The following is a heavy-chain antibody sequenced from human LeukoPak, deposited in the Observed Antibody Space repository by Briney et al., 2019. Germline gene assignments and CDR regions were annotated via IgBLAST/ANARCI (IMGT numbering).Heavy chain of an antibody. CDR1: GFTVNNNY. CDR3: AKARVPGGVNY. Sequence: GGSLRLSCTASGFTVNNNYMNWVRQAPGKGLEWLSYISNSGSSKYYADSVRGRFTISRDNAKNSLYLQMNSLRAEDTAVYYFAKARVPGGVNYWGQGTLVTVSS. D-gene: IGHD3-16*01. J-gene: IGHJ4*02. V-gene: IGHV3-11*04. CDR2: ISNSGSSK.